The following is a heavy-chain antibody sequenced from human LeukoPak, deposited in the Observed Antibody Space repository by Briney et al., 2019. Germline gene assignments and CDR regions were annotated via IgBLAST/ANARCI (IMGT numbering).Heavy chain of an antibody. J-gene: IGHJ4*02. CDR2: IYPGDSDT. CDR1: GYSFTSYW. CDR3: ARSGIAARPEAYYFDY. D-gene: IGHD6-6*01. V-gene: IGHV5-51*01. Sequence: GESLKISCKGSGYSFTSYWIGWVRQMPGKGLEWMGIIYPGDSDTRYSPSFQGQVTISADKSISTAYLQWSSLKASDTAMYYCARSGIAARPEAYYFDYWGQGTLVTVSS.